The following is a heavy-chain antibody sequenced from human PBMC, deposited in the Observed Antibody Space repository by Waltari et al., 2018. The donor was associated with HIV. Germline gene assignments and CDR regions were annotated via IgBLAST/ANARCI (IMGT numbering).Heavy chain of an antibody. CDR3: VTSRPGAVFGDF. J-gene: IGHJ4*02. D-gene: IGHD3-3*01. CDR2: MSINNGNA. CDR1: GSNFATFD. Sequence: QAQLVQSGAEVRKPGASVKVSCKASGSNFATFDINWVRRAPGQGLEWMGWMSINNGNAGYGQRFKGRVTLTRDTSIDTAYMELHSLTPQDTAVYYCVTSRPGAVFGDFWGQGTPVMVSS. V-gene: IGHV1-8*01.